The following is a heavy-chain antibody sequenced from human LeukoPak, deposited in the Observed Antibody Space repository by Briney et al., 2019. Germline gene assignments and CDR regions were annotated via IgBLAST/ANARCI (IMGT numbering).Heavy chain of an antibody. CDR2: IYHSGST. V-gene: IGHV4-30-2*01. D-gene: IGHD4-17*01. CDR1: GGSISSGGYS. Sequence: SETLSLTCAVSGGSISSGGYSWSWIRQPPGKGLECIGYIYHSGSTYYNPSLKSRVTISVDRSKNQFSLKLSSVTAADTAVYYCATYGDYFDAFDIWGQGTMVTVSS. J-gene: IGHJ3*02. CDR3: ATYGDYFDAFDI.